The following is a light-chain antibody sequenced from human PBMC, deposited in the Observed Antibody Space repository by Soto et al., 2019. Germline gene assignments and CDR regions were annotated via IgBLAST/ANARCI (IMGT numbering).Light chain of an antibody. Sequence: QSVLTQPPSASGTPGQRVTISCSGSSSNIGSNTVNWYQQLPGTAPKLLIYSHNQRPSGVPDRFSGSKSGTSASLAISGLQSEAEADYYCAAWDDSLNGYVFGTGTKLTVL. V-gene: IGLV1-44*01. J-gene: IGLJ1*01. CDR2: SHN. CDR1: SSNIGSNT. CDR3: AAWDDSLNGYV.